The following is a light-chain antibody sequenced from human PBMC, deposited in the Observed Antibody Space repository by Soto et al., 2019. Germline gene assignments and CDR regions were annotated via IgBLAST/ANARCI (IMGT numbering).Light chain of an antibody. Sequence: DIQVTQSPSTLSGSVGARVTITCRASQTISSWLAWYQQKPGKAPKLLTYKASTLKSGVPSRFSGSGSGTEFTLTISSLQPDDFATYYCQHYNSYSEAFGQGTKVDIK. V-gene: IGKV1-5*03. CDR1: QTISSW. CDR2: KAS. CDR3: QHYNSYSEA. J-gene: IGKJ1*01.